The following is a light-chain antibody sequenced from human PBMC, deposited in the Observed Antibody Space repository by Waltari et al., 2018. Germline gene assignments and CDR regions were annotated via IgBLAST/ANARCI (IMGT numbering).Light chain of an antibody. Sequence: VIPPSPAPLSVSPGQRATLSCTASHSVISHLAWYQPYPGHAPTLLIYGASTRANRMSARFSGSGSGTEFTFISSSLQDEDFAVYDCQQDNNGPGTFGQGTKVEIK. CDR1: HSVISH. CDR3: QQDNNGPGT. J-gene: IGKJ1*01. CDR2: GAS. V-gene: IGKV3-15*01.